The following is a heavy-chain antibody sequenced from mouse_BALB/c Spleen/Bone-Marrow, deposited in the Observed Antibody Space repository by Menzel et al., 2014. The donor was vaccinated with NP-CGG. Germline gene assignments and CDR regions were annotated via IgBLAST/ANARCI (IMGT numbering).Heavy chain of an antibody. CDR1: GYTFTSYW. V-gene: IGHV1-7*01. D-gene: IGHD2-1*01. Sequence: QVQLQQSGAELAKPGASVKMSCKASGYTFTSYWVHWVKQRPGQGLEWIGYINPSTGYTEYNQKFKDKATLTADKSSSTAYMQLSSLTSEDSAVYYCASPYGNYDAMDYWGQGTSVTVSS. J-gene: IGHJ4*01. CDR3: ASPYGNYDAMDY. CDR2: INPSTGYT.